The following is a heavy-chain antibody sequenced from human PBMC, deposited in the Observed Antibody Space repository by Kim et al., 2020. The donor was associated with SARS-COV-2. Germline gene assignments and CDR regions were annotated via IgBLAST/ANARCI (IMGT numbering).Heavy chain of an antibody. V-gene: IGHV4-30-2*05. J-gene: IGHJ5*02. D-gene: IGHD3-9*01. CDR3: ARGTGTGYPNWFDP. Sequence: PTLKSRLSVSVDMSKNQFTLKLSSVTAADTAVYYCARGTGTGYPNWFDPWGQGTLVTVSS.